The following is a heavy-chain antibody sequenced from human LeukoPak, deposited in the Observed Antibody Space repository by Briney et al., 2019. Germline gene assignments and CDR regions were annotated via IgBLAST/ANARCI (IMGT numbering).Heavy chain of an antibody. J-gene: IGHJ4*02. CDR3: TRPGTQGIAVAGGNSDY. Sequence: GGSLKLSCAASGFTFSGSAMHWVRQASGKGLEWVGRIRSKANSYATAYAASVKGRFTVSRDDSKNTAYLQMNSLKTEDTAGYSDTRPGTQGIAVAGGNSDYWGQGTLVTVSS. CDR2: IRSKANSYAT. V-gene: IGHV3-73*01. CDR1: GFTFSGSA. D-gene: IGHD6-19*01.